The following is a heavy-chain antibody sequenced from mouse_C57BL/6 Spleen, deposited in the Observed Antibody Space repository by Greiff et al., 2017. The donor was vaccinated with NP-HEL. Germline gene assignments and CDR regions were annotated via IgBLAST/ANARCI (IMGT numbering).Heavy chain of an antibody. CDR3: ARRGTTVVAYYAMDY. CDR1: GFTFSDYG. V-gene: IGHV5-17*01. D-gene: IGHD1-1*01. J-gene: IGHJ4*01. Sequence: EVQRVESGGGLVKPGGSLKLSCAASGFTFSDYGMHWVRQAPEKGLEWVAYISSGSSTIYYADTVKGRFTISRDNAKNTLFLQMTSLRSEDTAMYYCARRGTTVVAYYAMDYWGQGTSVTVSS. CDR2: ISSGSSTI.